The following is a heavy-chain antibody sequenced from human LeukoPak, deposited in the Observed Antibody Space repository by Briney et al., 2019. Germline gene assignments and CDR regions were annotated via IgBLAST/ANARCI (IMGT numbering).Heavy chain of an antibody. D-gene: IGHD6-19*01. J-gene: IGHJ6*02. Sequence: SETLSLTCTVSGGSISSSSYYWGWIRQPPGKGLEWIGSIYYSGSTYYNPSLKSRVTISVDTSKNQCSLKLSSVTAADTAVYYCARRWGVAGVYYYYYYGMDVWGQGTTVTVSS. CDR1: GGSISSSSYY. V-gene: IGHV4-39*01. CDR3: ARRWGVAGVYYYYYYGMDV. CDR2: IYYSGST.